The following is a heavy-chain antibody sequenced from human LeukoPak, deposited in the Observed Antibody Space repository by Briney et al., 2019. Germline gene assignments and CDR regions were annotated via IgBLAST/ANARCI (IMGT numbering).Heavy chain of an antibody. CDR2: ISSSSIYI. V-gene: IGHV3-21*01. CDR3: ARDVYPMLSFDY. CDR1: GFTFSSYS. Sequence: GGSLRLSCATSGFTFSSYSMNWVRQAPGKGLEWVSSISSSSIYIYYADSVKGRFTISRDNAKNSLYLQMNSLRAEDTAVYYCARDVYPMLSFDYWGQGTLVTVSS. J-gene: IGHJ4*02. D-gene: IGHD2-2*01.